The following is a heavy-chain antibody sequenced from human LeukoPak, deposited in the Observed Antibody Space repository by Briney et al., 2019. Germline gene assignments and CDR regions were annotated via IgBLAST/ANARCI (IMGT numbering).Heavy chain of an antibody. J-gene: IGHJ5*02. CDR2: IIPIFGTA. D-gene: IGHD3-22*01. CDR1: GGTFSSYA. V-gene: IGHV1-69*13. Sequence: SVKVSCKASGGTFSSYAISWVRQAPGQGLEWMGGIIPIFGTANYAQKFQGRVTITADESTSTAYMELSSLRSEDTAVYYCVRGAATYYYDSSGYYSWFDPWGQGTLVTVSS. CDR3: VRGAATYYYDSSGYYSWFDP.